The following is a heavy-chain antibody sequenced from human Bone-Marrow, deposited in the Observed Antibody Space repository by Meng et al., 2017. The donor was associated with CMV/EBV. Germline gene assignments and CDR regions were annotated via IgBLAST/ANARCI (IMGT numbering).Heavy chain of an antibody. Sequence: EVHLVVSGGGLIQPGGSLRLSCEDSGFTFSNYWMHWVRQVPGEGLVWVSRINEDGRITSYADSVKGRFTISRDNARNTLYLQMNSLRADDSAVYYCARDLSGSRDYWGRGTLVTVSS. D-gene: IGHD1-26*01. CDR3: ARDLSGSRDY. V-gene: IGHV3-74*01. CDR2: INEDGRIT. CDR1: GFTFSNYW. J-gene: IGHJ4*02.